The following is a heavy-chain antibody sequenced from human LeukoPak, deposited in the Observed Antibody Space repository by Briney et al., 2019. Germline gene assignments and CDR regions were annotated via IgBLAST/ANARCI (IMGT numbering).Heavy chain of an antibody. CDR2: IWYDGSNK. J-gene: IGHJ4*02. Sequence: GGSLRLSCAASGFTFSGYGMHWVRQAPGKGLEWVAVIWYDGSNKYYADSVKGRFTISRDNSKNTLYLQMNSLRAEDTAVYYCARDLFDFWSPVGYWGQGTLVTVSS. V-gene: IGHV3-33*01. D-gene: IGHD3-3*01. CDR3: ARDLFDFWSPVGY. CDR1: GFTFSGYG.